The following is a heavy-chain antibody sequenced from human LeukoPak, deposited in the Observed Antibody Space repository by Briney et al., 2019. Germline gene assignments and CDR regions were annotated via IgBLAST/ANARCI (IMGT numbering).Heavy chain of an antibody. Sequence: PGGSLRLSCAASGFTFASYGMSWVRQAPGKGLEWVSAISGSGGRTYNADSVKGRFTISRDNSKNTLYLQMNSLRGEDTAVYYCARDLSGTADYYFEYWGQGTLVTVSS. CDR1: GFTFASYG. CDR3: ARDLSGTADYYFEY. CDR2: ISGSGGRT. J-gene: IGHJ4*02. D-gene: IGHD2-21*02. V-gene: IGHV3-23*01.